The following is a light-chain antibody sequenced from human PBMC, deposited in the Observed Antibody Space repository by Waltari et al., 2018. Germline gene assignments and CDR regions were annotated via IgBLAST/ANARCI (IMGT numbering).Light chain of an antibody. CDR1: TIGGTR. J-gene: IGLJ2*01. CDR3: LVWHSTIDHQGV. CDR2: YDS. V-gene: IGLV3-21*04. Sequence: SYVVTQSPSVSVAPGEPARITCGGATIGGTRVPWYQQRPGQAPVLVISYDSDRPSGIPERFSGSNSGNTATLTISWVEAEDEADYYCLVWHSTIDHQGVFGGGTKLTVL.